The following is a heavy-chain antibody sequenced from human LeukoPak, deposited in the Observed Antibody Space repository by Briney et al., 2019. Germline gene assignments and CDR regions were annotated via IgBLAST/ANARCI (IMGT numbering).Heavy chain of an antibody. CDR1: GYTFTGYY. V-gene: IGHV1-2*02. CDR2: INPNSGGT. Sequence: ASVEVSCKASGYTFTGYYMHWVRQAPGQGLEWMGWINPNSGGTNYAQKFQGRVTMTRDTSISTAYMELSRLRSDDTAVYYCARDSPMNHAFDIWGQGTMVTVSS. J-gene: IGHJ3*02. CDR3: ARDSPMNHAFDI.